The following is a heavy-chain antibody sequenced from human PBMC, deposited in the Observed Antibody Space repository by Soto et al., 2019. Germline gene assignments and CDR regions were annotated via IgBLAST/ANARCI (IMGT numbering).Heavy chain of an antibody. D-gene: IGHD4-17*01. CDR1: GGTFSSYA. V-gene: IGHV1-69*01. J-gene: IGHJ2*01. Sequence: QVQLVQSGAEVKKPGSSVKVSCKASGGTFSSYAISWVRQAPGQGLEWMGGIIPIFGTANYAQKFQGRVTITADESTSTAYTELSSLRSEDTAVYYCARSDGDYGDYHWYFDLWGRGTLVTVSS. CDR3: ARSDGDYGDYHWYFDL. CDR2: IIPIFGTA.